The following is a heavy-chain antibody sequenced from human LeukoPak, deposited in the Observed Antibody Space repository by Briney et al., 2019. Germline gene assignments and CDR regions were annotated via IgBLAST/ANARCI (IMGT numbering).Heavy chain of an antibody. V-gene: IGHV5-51*01. CDR1: GYSFTSYW. CDR3: ARHESSWPYYYYMDV. D-gene: IGHD5-12*01. CDR2: IYPGDSDT. J-gene: IGHJ6*03. Sequence: GESLKISCKGSGYSFTSYWIGWVRQMPGKGLEWMGIIYPGDSDTRYSPSFQGQVTISADKSIGTAYLQWSSLKASDTAMYYCARHESSWPYYYYMDVWGKGTTVTVCS.